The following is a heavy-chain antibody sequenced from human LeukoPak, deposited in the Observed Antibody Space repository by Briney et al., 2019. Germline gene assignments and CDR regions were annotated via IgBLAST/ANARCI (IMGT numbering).Heavy chain of an antibody. CDR1: GGAFSGYY. Sequence: SETLSLTCAVYGGAFSGYYWSWIRQPPGKGLEWIGAINHSGSTNYNPSLKSRVTVSVDTSRNQFSLKLSSVTAADTAVSDCARHGDYWGFGYWGEGTLVTVSS. CDR3: ARHGDYWGFGY. J-gene: IGHJ4*02. V-gene: IGHV4-34*01. CDR2: INHSGST. D-gene: IGHD4-17*01.